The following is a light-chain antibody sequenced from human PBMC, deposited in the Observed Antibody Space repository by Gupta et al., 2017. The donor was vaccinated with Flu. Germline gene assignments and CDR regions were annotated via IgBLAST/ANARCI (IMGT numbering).Light chain of an antibody. CDR3: SSYTSSSTRV. J-gene: IGLJ1*01. CDR1: SSDVGGYNY. CDR2: EVS. V-gene: IGLV2-14*01. Sequence: QSALTQPASVSGSPGQSFTIPCTGTSSDVGGYNYVSWYQQHPGKAPKLMIYEVSNRPSGVSNRFSGSKSGNTASLTISGLQAEDEADYYCSSYTSSSTRVFGTGTKVTVL.